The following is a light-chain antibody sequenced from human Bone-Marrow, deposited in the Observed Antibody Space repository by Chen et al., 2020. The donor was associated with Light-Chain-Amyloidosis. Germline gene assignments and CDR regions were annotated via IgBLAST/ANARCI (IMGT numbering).Light chain of an antibody. CDR3: QQYGTSPLT. Sequence: EIVLTQSPGTLSLSPGEGANLSCRAGQTISSNCLTRYQQKFGQAPRLLIYGSSSRATGIPDRFTGSGSGTDFTLTINRLEPEDFAMYYCQQYGTSPLTFGGGTKVEIK. CDR1: QTISSNC. CDR2: GSS. V-gene: IGKV3-20*01. J-gene: IGKJ4*01.